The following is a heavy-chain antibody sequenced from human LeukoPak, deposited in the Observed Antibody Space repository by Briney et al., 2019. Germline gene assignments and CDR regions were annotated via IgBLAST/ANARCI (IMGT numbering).Heavy chain of an antibody. CDR1: GFTFTTYA. CDR2: ISDSGAST. D-gene: IGHD6-13*01. Sequence: TGGSLRLSCAASGFTFTTYAMSWVRQAPGKGLEWVSTISDSGASTYYADSVKGRFTISRDNSKNTLYLQMNSLRAEDTAVYYCAKGPFTVYSSSWYGGYYFDYWGQGTLVTVSS. V-gene: IGHV3-23*01. CDR3: AKGPFTVYSSSWYGGYYFDY. J-gene: IGHJ4*02.